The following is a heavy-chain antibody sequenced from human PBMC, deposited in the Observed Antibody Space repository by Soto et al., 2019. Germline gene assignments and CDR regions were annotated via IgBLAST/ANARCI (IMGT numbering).Heavy chain of an antibody. J-gene: IGHJ1*01. Sequence: SETLSLTCTVSGGSISSGGYYWSWIRQHPGKGLEWIGYIYYSGSTYYNPSLKSRVTISVDTSKNQFSLKLSSVTAADTAVYYCARVSPYGDYVYFQHWGQGTLVTVSS. V-gene: IGHV4-31*03. CDR1: GGSISSGGYY. CDR3: ARVSPYGDYVYFQH. CDR2: IYYSGST. D-gene: IGHD4-17*01.